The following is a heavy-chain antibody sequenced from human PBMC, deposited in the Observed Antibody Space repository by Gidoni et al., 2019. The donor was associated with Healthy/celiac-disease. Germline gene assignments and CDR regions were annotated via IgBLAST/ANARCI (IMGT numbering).Heavy chain of an antibody. Sequence: EVQLLESGGGLVQPGGSLSLSCAASGFTFSIYAMSGVRQAPGKGLELVSAISGSGGSTYYADSVKGRFTIDRDNSKNTLYLQMNSLRAEDTAVYYCAKDSSAVPAAEPDYWGQGTLVTVSA. CDR3: AKDSSAVPAAEPDY. CDR1: GFTFSIYA. J-gene: IGHJ4*02. CDR2: ISGSGGST. D-gene: IGHD2-2*01. V-gene: IGHV3-23*01.